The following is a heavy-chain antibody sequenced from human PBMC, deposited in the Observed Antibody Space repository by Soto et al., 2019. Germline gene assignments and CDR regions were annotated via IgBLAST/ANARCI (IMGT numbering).Heavy chain of an antibody. CDR2: ISSNGGST. Sequence: GGSLRLSCSASGFTFSSYAMPWVRQAPGKGLEYVSAISSNGGSTYYADSVKGRFTISRDNSKNTLYLQMSSLRAEDTAVYYCVKGMENVGATLRNYFDYWGQGTLVTVSS. CDR3: VKGMENVGATLRNYFDY. V-gene: IGHV3-64D*06. J-gene: IGHJ4*02. CDR1: GFTFSSYA. D-gene: IGHD1-26*01.